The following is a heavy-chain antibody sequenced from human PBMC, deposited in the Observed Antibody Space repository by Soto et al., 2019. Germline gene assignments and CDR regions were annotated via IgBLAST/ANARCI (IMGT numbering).Heavy chain of an antibody. CDR3: ARAVAVPADFDY. D-gene: IGHD6-19*01. Sequence: ASVKVSCKASGYTFTSYAMHWVRQAPGQRLEWMGWINAGNGNTKYSQKFQGRVTITRDTSASTAYMELSSLRSEDSAVYYCARAVAVPADFDYWGQGTLVTVSS. CDR1: GYTFTSYA. V-gene: IGHV1-3*01. CDR2: INAGNGNT. J-gene: IGHJ4*02.